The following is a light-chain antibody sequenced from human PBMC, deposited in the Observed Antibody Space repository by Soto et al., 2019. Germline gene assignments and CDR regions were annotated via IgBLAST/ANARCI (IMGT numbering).Light chain of an antibody. Sequence: AIRMTQSPSSLSASTGDRVTITCRASQCISSYLAWYQQKPGKAPKLLIYAASTLQSGVPSRFSGSGSGTDFTLTISSLQPEDFATYYCQQSYSTPRTFGQGTKVDIK. J-gene: IGKJ1*01. CDR1: QCISSY. V-gene: IGKV1-8*01. CDR2: AAS. CDR3: QQSYSTPRT.